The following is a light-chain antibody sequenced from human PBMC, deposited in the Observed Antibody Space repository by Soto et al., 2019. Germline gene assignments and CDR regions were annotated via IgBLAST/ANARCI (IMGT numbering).Light chain of an antibody. V-gene: IGKV1-6*01. CDR1: QDMRND. Sequence: AIQVTQSPSSLSASVGDRVTITCRASQDMRNDLGWYQQKTGKAPKLLIYAASSLQSGVPSRFSGSGSGTDFTLTISSLQPEDFATYYCLQDYIYPWTFGQGTKVEIK. CDR3: LQDYIYPWT. J-gene: IGKJ1*01. CDR2: AAS.